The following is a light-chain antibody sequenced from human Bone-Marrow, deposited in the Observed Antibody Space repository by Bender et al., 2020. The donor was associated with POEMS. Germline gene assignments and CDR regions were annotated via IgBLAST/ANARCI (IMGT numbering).Light chain of an antibody. CDR3: QSYDNSLGGWV. CDR1: SSNIGSNT. CDR2: ANH. Sequence: QSVLTQPPSASGTPGQTVTISCSGSSSNIGSNTGNWYQQLPGTAPKLLIYANHQRPSGVPDRFSGSKSGTSASLAISGLQSDDEADYYCQSYDNSLGGWVFGGGTKLTVL. V-gene: IGLV1-44*01. J-gene: IGLJ3*02.